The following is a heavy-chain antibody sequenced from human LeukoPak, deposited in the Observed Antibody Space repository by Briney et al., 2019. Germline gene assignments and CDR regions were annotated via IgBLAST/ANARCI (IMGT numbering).Heavy chain of an antibody. CDR2: IKQDGSAK. V-gene: IGHV3-7*01. CDR1: GFTFSNYW. D-gene: IGHD3-10*01. J-gene: IGHJ4*02. Sequence: GGSLRLSCAASGFTFSNYWMSWVRQAPGEGLEWVANIKQDGSAKYYVDSVKGRFTISRDNAANSLYLQMNSLRVEDTAVYYCARDGDFFDYWGQGTLVTVPS. CDR3: ARDGDFFDY.